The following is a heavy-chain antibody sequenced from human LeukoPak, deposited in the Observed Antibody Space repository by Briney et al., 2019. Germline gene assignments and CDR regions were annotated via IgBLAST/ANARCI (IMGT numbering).Heavy chain of an antibody. CDR3: ARRQYYDSTGYFVY. V-gene: IGHV4-4*02. CDR1: GNSISSDDW. Sequence: SGTLSLTCTVSGNSISSDDWWTWVRQPPGRGLERIGEIYHRGSTNYNPSLKSRVTISIDKSRNQFSLMLSSVTAADTAVYYCARRQYYDSTGYFVYWGQGTLVTVSS. CDR2: IYHRGST. J-gene: IGHJ4*02. D-gene: IGHD3-22*01.